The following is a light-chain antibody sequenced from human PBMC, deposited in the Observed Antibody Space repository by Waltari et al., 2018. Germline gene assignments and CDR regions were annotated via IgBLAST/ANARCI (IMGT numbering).Light chain of an antibody. CDR3: NSRDSSGHQVV. Sequence: SSELSQDPAVSVALGQTVPITCQGDSLRTFYASWYQQKPGQAPLLVFFGKNNRPSGIPDRFSGSKSGNTASLTITGALAEDEADYYCNSRDSSGHQVVFGGGTKLTVL. V-gene: IGLV3-19*01. CDR2: GKN. J-gene: IGLJ2*01. CDR1: SLRTFY.